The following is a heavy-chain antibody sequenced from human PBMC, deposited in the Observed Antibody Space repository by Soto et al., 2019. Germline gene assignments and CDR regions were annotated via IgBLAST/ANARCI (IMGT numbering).Heavy chain of an antibody. CDR1: GGSVTNSSYY. V-gene: IGHV4-61*01. CDR3: PREARGLQIHDAFDI. D-gene: IGHD5-12*01. CDR2: IYYSGST. Sequence: SETLSLTCTVSGGSVTNSSYYWSWIRQPPGKGLEWIGYIYYSGSTNYNPSLKSRVTISVDTSKNQFSLKPSSVTAADTAVYYCPREARGLQIHDAFDIWGQGTMVTVSS. J-gene: IGHJ3*02.